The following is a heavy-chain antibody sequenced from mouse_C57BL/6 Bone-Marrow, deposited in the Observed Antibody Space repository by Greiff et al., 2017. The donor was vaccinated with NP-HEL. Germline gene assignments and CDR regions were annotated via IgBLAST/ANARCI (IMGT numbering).Heavy chain of an antibody. CDR2: IYPGDGDT. Sequence: VKLQESGPELVKPGASVKISCKASGYAFSSSWMNWVKQRPGKGLEWIGRIYPGDGDTNYNGKFKGKATLTADKSSSTAYMQLSSLTSEDSAVYFCARSGYQYYFDYWGQGTTLTVSS. CDR3: ARSGYQYYFDY. J-gene: IGHJ2*01. V-gene: IGHV1-82*01. CDR1: GYAFSSSW. D-gene: IGHD2-14*01.